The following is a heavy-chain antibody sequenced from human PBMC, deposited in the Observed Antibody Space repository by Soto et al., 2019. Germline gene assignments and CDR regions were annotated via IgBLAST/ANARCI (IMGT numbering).Heavy chain of an antibody. CDR1: GDSISTYY. D-gene: IGHD3-10*01. CDR3: ARENYDGSGTYLRLDD. CDR2: LYDSGST. Sequence: QVQLQESGTGLVKPSETLSLTCTVSGDSISTYYWSWIRQPPGKGLEWIGYLYDSGSTHYNPSLKSRVTISVDTSKNQFSLKLTSVTAADTAVYYCARENYDGSGTYLRLDDWGQGTRVTVSS. V-gene: IGHV4-59*01. J-gene: IGHJ6*02.